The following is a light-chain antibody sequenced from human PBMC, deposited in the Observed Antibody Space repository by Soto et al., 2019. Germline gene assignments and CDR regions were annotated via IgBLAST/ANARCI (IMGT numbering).Light chain of an antibody. V-gene: IGLV2-23*02. J-gene: IGLJ1*01. Sequence: QSVLTQPASVSGSPGQSITISCTGTSRDIGTYDLVSWYQQHPGKAPALIIYEVSKRPSGVSTRFSGSKSGNTASLTISGLQAADEADYYCCSFAGSGTFYDLGPGTKLTVL. CDR3: CSFAGSGTFYD. CDR1: SRDIGTYDL. CDR2: EVS.